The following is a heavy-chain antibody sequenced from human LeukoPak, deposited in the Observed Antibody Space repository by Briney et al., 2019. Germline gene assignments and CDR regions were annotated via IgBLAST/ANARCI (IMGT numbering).Heavy chain of an antibody. CDR1: GFTFSSYA. D-gene: IGHD2-21*02. Sequence: GGSLRLSCAASGFTFSSYALSWVRQAPGRGLEWVSAITASGGSTCYADSVKGRFTTSRDNSKNTLYLQMNSLRAEDTAVYYCAKRPMVTGGFDLWGRGTLVTVSS. V-gene: IGHV3-23*01. J-gene: IGHJ2*01. CDR2: ITASGGST. CDR3: AKRPMVTGGFDL.